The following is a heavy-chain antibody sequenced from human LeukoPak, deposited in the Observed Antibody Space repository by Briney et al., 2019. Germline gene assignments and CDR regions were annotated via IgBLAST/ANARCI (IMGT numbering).Heavy chain of an antibody. CDR3: ARMTPDSPSFDY. V-gene: IGHV2-70*17. CDR2: IDWDDDR. D-gene: IGHD1-14*01. Sequence: SGPALVKPTQTLTLTCACSGFSLNTRQMCVVWIRQPPRKALEWLARIDWDDDRFYSPSLKTRLSVSKDTSKNQVVLAMAHMDPADTGNYYCARMTPDSPSFDYWGQGTLVTVSS. J-gene: IGHJ4*02. CDR1: GFSLNTRQMC.